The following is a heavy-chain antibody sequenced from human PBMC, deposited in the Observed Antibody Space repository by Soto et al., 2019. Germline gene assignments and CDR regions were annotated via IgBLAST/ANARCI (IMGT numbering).Heavy chain of an antibody. Sequence: EAQLLESGGDWAQPGGSLRLSCAASGFTFSSHGMSWVRQVPGKGLEWIAGLSRGGGTTYYADSVKGRFTISRDNSKNILDFTTNSLKVEDTALYYCAKDGQFRTDGFDVWGQGTMVTVSS. V-gene: IGHV3-23*01. CDR3: AKDGQFRTDGFDV. J-gene: IGHJ3*01. D-gene: IGHD1-1*01. CDR1: GFTFSSHG. CDR2: LSRGGGTT.